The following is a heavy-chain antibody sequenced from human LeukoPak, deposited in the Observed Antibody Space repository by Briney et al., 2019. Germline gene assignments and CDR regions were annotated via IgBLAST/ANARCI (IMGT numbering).Heavy chain of an antibody. V-gene: IGHV1-2*02. CDR3: ARGLGAVAGTTPHGY. J-gene: IGHJ4*02. CDR1: GYTFTGYY. Sequence: ASVKVSCKASGYTFTGYYIHWVRQAPGQGLEWAGWINPNNGDTNYAQKFQGRVTMTRDTSISTAYMDVSSLRSDDTAVYYCARGLGAVAGTTPHGYWGQGTLVTVSS. CDR2: INPNNGDT. D-gene: IGHD6-19*01.